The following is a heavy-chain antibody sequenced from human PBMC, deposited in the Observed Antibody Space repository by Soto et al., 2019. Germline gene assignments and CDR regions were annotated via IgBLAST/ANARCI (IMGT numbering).Heavy chain of an antibody. D-gene: IGHD3-3*01. CDR1: GFIFSSFE. J-gene: IGHJ3*01. CDR3: AREGVSVDAFDV. V-gene: IGHV3-48*03. Sequence: GGSLRLSCAVSGFIFSSFEMNWVRQAPGRGLEWVSYISEGGSTIYYADSVKGRFTISRDNARNSLYLQMSSLRAEDTAVYYCAREGVSVDAFDVWGQGTMVTVSS. CDR2: ISEGGSTI.